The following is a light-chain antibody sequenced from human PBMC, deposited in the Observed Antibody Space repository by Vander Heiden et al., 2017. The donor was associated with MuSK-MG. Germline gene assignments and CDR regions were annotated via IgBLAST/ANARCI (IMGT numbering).Light chain of an antibody. CDR3: LKDNSAPRP. J-gene: IGKJ4*01. Sequence: DIQMTQSPSSLSASVGDRVTITCRASQGIGNFLAWFHQKPGKIPRLLIYGASTLLSGVPSRFSGSGSGTDFTLTISSLQPEDVATYYCLKDNSAPRPFGGGTKVXIK. CDR1: QGIGNF. V-gene: IGKV1-27*01. CDR2: GAS.